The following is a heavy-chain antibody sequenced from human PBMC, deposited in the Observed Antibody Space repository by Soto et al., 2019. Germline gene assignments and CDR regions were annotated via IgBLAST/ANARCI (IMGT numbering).Heavy chain of an antibody. D-gene: IGHD1-26*01. CDR3: VGSGVGRGGDDY. Sequence: QVQLVQSGAEVKKPGASVKVSCKASGYTFTSYGISWVRQAPGQGLEWMGWISAYNGNTNYAQKLQGRVTMTTDTCTNKGYMEWGSLRSGDGAVYLWVGSGVGRGGDDYWGQGTLVTVSS. J-gene: IGHJ4*02. CDR1: GYTFTSYG. CDR2: ISAYNGNT. V-gene: IGHV1-18*01.